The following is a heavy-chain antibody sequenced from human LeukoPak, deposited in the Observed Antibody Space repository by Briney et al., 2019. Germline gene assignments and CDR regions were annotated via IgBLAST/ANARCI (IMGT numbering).Heavy chain of an antibody. V-gene: IGHV3-48*01. D-gene: IGHD3-10*01. CDR2: ISSSSSTI. J-gene: IGHJ6*03. CDR3: ARSFYGSGSYYILYYYYMDV. Sequence: GGSLRLSCAASGFTFSSYSMNWVRQAPGKGLGWVSYISSSSSTIYYADSVKGRFTISRDNAKNSLYLRMNSLRAEDTAVYYCARSFYGSGSYYILYYYYMDVWGKGTTVTVSS. CDR1: GFTFSSYS.